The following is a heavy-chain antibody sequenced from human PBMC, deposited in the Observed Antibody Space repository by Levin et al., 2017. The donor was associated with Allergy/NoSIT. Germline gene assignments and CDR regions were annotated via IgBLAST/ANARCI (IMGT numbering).Heavy chain of an antibody. Sequence: SGPTLVKPTQTLTLTCSFSGFSLSTTGVGVAWIRQPPGKTLEWLALVYWDDGKRYSTSLRPRLTITKDTSKDQVGPTMTNMDPVDTATYFGVYRRYGDYGTKWGQGTLVTVSS. CDR1: GFSLSTTGVG. CDR3: VYRRYGDYGTK. D-gene: IGHD4-17*01. CDR2: VYWDDGK. V-gene: IGHV2-5*02. J-gene: IGHJ4*02.